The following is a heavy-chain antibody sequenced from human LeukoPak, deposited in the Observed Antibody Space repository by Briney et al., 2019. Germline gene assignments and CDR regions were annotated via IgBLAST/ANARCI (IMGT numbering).Heavy chain of an antibody. CDR3: ARVNSSSWYRDYYGMDV. Sequence: GGSLRLSCTASGLSFSDSYMSWIRQAPGKGLGWVSLISSGGITIYYADSVKGRFTVSRDNAKNSLFLLVNSLRAEDTAVYYCARVNSSSWYRDYYGMDVWGQGTTVTVSS. CDR1: GLSFSDSY. J-gene: IGHJ6*02. CDR2: ISSGGITI. V-gene: IGHV3-11*01. D-gene: IGHD6-13*01.